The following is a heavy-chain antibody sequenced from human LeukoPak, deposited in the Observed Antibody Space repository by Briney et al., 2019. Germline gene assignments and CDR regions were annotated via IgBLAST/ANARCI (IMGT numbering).Heavy chain of an antibody. CDR3: AREGYYYDSSGYLEYYFDY. Sequence: SETLSLTCTVSGGSISSGDYYWSWIRQHPGKGLEWIGYIYYSGSTYYNPSLKSRVTISVDTSKNQFSLKLSSVTAADTAVYYCAREGYYYDSSGYLEYYFDYWGQGTLVTVSS. J-gene: IGHJ4*02. CDR1: GGSISSGDYY. D-gene: IGHD3-22*01. CDR2: IYYSGST. V-gene: IGHV4-31*03.